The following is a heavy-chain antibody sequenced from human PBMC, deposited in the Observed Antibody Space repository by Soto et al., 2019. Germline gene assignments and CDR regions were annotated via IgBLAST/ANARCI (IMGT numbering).Heavy chain of an antibody. V-gene: IGHV4-31*03. Sequence: SETLSLTCTVSGGSISSGGYYWSWIRQHPGKGLEWIGYIYYSGSTYYNPSLKSRVTISVDTSKNQFSLKLSSVTAADTAVYYCARARLRAVYAFDFWGQGTMVTVSS. CDR1: GGSISSGGYY. CDR3: ARARLRAVYAFDF. CDR2: IYYSGST. J-gene: IGHJ3*01. D-gene: IGHD4-17*01.